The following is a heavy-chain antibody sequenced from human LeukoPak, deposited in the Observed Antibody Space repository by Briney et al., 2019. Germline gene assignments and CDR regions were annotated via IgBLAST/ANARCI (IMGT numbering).Heavy chain of an antibody. CDR1: GFTFSNYA. J-gene: IGHJ4*02. CDR2: ISGGGYTT. V-gene: IGHV3-23*01. CDR3: AKATRRMIVVVIDY. Sequence: LSGGSLRLSCAASGFTFSNYAMTWVRQAPGKGLEWVSAISGGGYTTYYADSVKGRFTISRDNSKNTLYLQMNSLRAEDTAVYYCAKATRRMIVVVIDYWGQGTLVTVSS. D-gene: IGHD3-22*01.